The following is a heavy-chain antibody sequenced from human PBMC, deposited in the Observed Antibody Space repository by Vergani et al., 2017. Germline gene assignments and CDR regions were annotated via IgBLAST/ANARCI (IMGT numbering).Heavy chain of an antibody. CDR1: GGSFSGYY. D-gene: IGHD3-22*01. CDR3: ARGGFWFDSSGDPDY. V-gene: IGHV4-34*01. Sequence: QVQLQQWGAGLLKPSETLSLTCAVYGGSFSGYYWSWIRQPPGKGLEWIGEINHSGSTNYNPSLKSRVTISVDTSKNQFSLKLSSVTAADTAVYYCARGGFWFDSSGDPDYWGQGTLVTVSS. J-gene: IGHJ4*02. CDR2: INHSGST.